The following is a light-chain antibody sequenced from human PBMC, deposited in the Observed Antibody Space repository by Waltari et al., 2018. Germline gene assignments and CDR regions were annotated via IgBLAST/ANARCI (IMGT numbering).Light chain of an antibody. CDR1: PSVSSSY. CDR3: QQYASSRT. J-gene: IGKJ2*01. V-gene: IGKV3-20*01. CDR2: GTS. Sequence: EIVLTQSPGTLSMSPGERATLSCRASPSVSSSYLAWYQQKPGQAPRLLIYGTSSRATGISDRFSGSGSGTDFTLTISRLEPEDFAVYYCQQYASSRTFGQGTKLEIK.